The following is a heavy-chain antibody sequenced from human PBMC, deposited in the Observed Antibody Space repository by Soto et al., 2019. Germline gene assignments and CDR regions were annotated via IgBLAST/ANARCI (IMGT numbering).Heavy chain of an antibody. D-gene: IGHD5-12*01. J-gene: IGHJ4*02. CDR2: IYPGDSDT. Sequence: PGESLKISCKGSGYSFTSYWIGWVRQMPGKGLEWMGIIYPGDSDTRYSPSFQGQVTISADKSISTAYLQWSSLKASDTAMYYCARPIPWGGYDFVGGWSYYFDYWGQGTLVTVSS. CDR3: ARPIPWGGYDFVGGWSYYFDY. V-gene: IGHV5-51*01. CDR1: GYSFTSYW.